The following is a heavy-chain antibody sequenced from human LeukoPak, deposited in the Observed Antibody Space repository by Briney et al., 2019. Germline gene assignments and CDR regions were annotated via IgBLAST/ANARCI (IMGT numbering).Heavy chain of an antibody. D-gene: IGHD6-13*01. Sequence: ASVKVSCKASGYIFTDYYMHWVRQAPGQGLEWMGWINPNSGGTNYAQKFQGRVTMTRDTSISTAYMELSRLRSDDTAVYYCARSYSSSWYPYWGQGTLVTVSS. CDR2: INPNSGGT. CDR3: ARSYSSSWYPY. J-gene: IGHJ4*02. V-gene: IGHV1-2*02. CDR1: GYIFTDYY.